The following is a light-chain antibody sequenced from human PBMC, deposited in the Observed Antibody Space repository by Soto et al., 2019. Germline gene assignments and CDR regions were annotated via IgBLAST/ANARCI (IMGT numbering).Light chain of an antibody. CDR1: GSDVGAYNY. V-gene: IGLV2-14*01. CDR2: DVV. Sequence: QSALTQPASVSGSPGQSITISCTGTGSDVGAYNYVSWYQQCPGKAPKLIIYDVVNRPSGVSNRFSGSKSGNTAALIIFGPPSEDEADYSCCSYTTSSTYVFATGTKLTAL. J-gene: IGLJ1*01. CDR3: CSYTTSSTYV.